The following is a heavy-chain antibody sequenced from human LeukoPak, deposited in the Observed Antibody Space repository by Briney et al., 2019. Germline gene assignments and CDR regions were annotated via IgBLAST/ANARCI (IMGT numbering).Heavy chain of an antibody. D-gene: IGHD1-14*01. Sequence: SQTLSLTCTVSGGSISSGGYSWSWIRQPPGKGLEWIGFIYYSGNTNYNPSLKSRVTISVDTSKNQFSLKLSSVTAADTAVYYCASGRGKFDPWGQGTLVTVSS. V-gene: IGHV4-61*08. CDR1: GGSISSGGYS. CDR2: IYYSGNT. CDR3: ASGRGKFDP. J-gene: IGHJ5*02.